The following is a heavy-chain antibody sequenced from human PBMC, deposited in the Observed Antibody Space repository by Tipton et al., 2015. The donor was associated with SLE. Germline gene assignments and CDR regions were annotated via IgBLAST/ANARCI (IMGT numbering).Heavy chain of an antibody. CDR2: INHSGST. CDR3: ARPSGYAFDI. D-gene: IGHD7-27*01. CDR1: SGSFSGYY. Sequence: TLSLTCAVYSGSFSGYYCRWSRQPPGKGLGWIGKINHSGSTNYNPSLKSRATISIDTSKNQLSLKLSSVTAADTAVYYCARPSGYAFDIWGQGTMDTVSS. J-gene: IGHJ3*02. V-gene: IGHV4-34*01.